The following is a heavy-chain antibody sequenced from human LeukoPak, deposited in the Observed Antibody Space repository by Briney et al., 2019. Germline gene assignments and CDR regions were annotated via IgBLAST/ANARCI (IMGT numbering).Heavy chain of an antibody. CDR2: ISYDGSNK. V-gene: IGHV3-30*04. CDR1: GFTFSSYA. Sequence: GRSLRLSCAASGFTFSSYAMHWVRQAPGKGLEWVAVISYDGSNKYYADSVKGRFTISRDNSKNTLYLRMNSLRAEDTAVYYCARSLFGFGESWDDYWGQGTLVTVSS. D-gene: IGHD3-10*01. J-gene: IGHJ4*02. CDR3: ARSLFGFGESWDDY.